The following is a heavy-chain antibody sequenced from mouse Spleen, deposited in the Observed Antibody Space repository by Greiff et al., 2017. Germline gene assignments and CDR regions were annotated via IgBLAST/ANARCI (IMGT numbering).Heavy chain of an antibody. V-gene: IGHV5-17*01. Sequence: EVQGVESGGGLVKPGGSLKLSCAASGFTFSDYGMHWVRQAPEKGLEWVAYISSGSSTIYYADTVKGRFTISRDNAKNTLFLQMTSLRSEDTAMYYCARPYYYGSPYYYAMDYWGQGTSVTVSS. CDR3: ARPYYYGSPYYYAMDY. CDR2: ISSGSSTI. CDR1: GFTFSDYG. D-gene: IGHD1-1*01. J-gene: IGHJ4*01.